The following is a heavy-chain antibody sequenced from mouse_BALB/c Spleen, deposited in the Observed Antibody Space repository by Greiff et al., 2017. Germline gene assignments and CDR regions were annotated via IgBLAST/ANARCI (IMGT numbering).Heavy chain of an antibody. Sequence: QVQLQQPGAELVKPGASVKLSCTASGYTFTSSWMHWVKQRPGRGLEWIGRIDPTSGGTKYNEKFQSKATLAVDTPSSTAYMQLSSLTSEDSAVYDCTREGYYWFADWGQGTRVTVSA. V-gene: IGHV1-62-3*01. CDR2: IDPTSGGT. CDR3: TREGYYWFAD. CDR1: GYTFTSSW. D-gene: IGHD2-3*01. J-gene: IGHJ3*01.